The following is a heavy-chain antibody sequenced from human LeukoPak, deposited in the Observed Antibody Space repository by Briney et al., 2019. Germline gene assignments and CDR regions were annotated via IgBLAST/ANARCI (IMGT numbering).Heavy chain of an antibody. Sequence: GGSLRLSCAASGFTFSSYWMSWVRQAPGKGLEWVANIKQDGSEKYYVDSVKGRFTISRDNAKNSLYLQMNSLRAEDTAVYYCARGSMGAAAGFDYWGQGTLVTVSS. V-gene: IGHV3-7*01. CDR1: GFTFSSYW. CDR2: IKQDGSEK. CDR3: ARGSMGAAAGFDY. J-gene: IGHJ4*02. D-gene: IGHD6-13*01.